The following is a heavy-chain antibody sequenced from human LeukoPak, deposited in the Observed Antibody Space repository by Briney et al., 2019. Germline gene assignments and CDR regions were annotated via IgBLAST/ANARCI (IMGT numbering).Heavy chain of an antibody. Sequence: GASVKVSCKASGYTFTSSDINWVRQATGQGLEWMGWMNPNSGNTGYAQKFQGRVTITRNTSIGTAYMERSSLRSEDTAVYYCARAAATRGWFDPWGQGTLVTVSS. CDR1: GYTFTSSD. V-gene: IGHV1-8*03. CDR2: MNPNSGNT. J-gene: IGHJ5*02. CDR3: ARAAATRGWFDP. D-gene: IGHD2-15*01.